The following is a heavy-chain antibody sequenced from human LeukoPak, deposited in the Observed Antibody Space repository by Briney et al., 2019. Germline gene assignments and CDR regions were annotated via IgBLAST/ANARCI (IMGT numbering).Heavy chain of an antibody. CDR3: ARRYCSGTTCYNFEL. D-gene: IGHD2-15*01. J-gene: IGHJ4*02. CDR2: IGPANSDT. Sequence: GESLKISCNGSGYTFTSHWIAWVRQMPGKGLEWMGIIGPANSDTRYSPSFEGQVTISADKSISTAYLQWSSLEASDTAMYYCARRYCSGTTCYNFELWGQGTLVTVSS. CDR1: GYTFTSHW. V-gene: IGHV5-51*01.